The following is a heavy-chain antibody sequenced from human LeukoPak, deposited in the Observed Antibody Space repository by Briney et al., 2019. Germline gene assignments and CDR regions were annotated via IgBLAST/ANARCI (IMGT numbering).Heavy chain of an antibody. V-gene: IGHV3-48*03. CDR1: GFTFSSYE. D-gene: IGHD5-12*01. J-gene: IGHJ5*02. CDR2: ISSSGSTI. Sequence: GGSLRLSCAASGFTFSSYEMNWVRQAPGKGLEWVSYISSSGSTIYYADSVKGRFTISRDNAKNSLYLQMNSLRAEDTAVYYRARVRGNGATIISWGQGTLVTVSS. CDR3: ARVRGNGATIIS.